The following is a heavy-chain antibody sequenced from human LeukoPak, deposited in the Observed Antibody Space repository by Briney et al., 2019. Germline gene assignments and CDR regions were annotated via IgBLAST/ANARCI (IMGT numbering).Heavy chain of an antibody. J-gene: IGHJ6*02. V-gene: IGHV1-18*01. CDR3: VRIPMIVVVPAPPQYYYYGMDV. Sequence: ASVKVSCKASGCTFTSYGISWVRQAPGQGLEWMGWISAYNGNTNYAQKLQGRVTMTTDTSTSTAYMELRSLRSDDTAVYYCVRIPMIVVVPAPPQYYYYGMDVWGQGTTVTVSS. CDR2: ISAYNGNT. CDR1: GCTFTSYG. D-gene: IGHD2-2*01.